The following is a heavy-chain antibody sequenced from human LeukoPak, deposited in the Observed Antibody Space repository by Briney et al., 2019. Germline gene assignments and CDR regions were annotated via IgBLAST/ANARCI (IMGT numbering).Heavy chain of an antibody. Sequence: ASVTVSCKASGYTFTDYYMHWVRQPPAQGLEWMGWIYPNSGGTNYAQKFQGRVTMTRDTSITTAYMELSRLRSDDTAVYYCARDECSVVDTVTGIDYWGQGTLVTVSS. CDR1: GYTFTDYY. V-gene: IGHV1-2*02. J-gene: IGHJ4*02. CDR3: ARDECSVVDTVTGIDY. CDR2: IYPNSGGT. D-gene: IGHD5-18*01.